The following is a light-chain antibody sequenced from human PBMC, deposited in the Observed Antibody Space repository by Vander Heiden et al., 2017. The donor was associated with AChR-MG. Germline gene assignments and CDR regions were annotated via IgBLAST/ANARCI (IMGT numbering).Light chain of an antibody. J-gene: IGKJ5*01. Sequence: DIQLTQSPSFLSASVGDRVTITCRASQGINNYLAWYQQKPGKAPKLLIHSASTLESGVPSRFSGGGFGTDFTLTISSLQPDDFATYYCQHRHSYPITFGQGTRLE. CDR3: QHRHSYPIT. CDR2: SAS. V-gene: IGKV1-9*01. CDR1: QGINNY.